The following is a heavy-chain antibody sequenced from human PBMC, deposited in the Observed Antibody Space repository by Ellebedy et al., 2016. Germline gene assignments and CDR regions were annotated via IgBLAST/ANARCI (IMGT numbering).Heavy chain of an antibody. CDR1: GGTFSSYA. Sequence: ASVKVSCKASGGTFSSYAISWVRQAPGQGLEWMGRIIPILGIANYAQKFQGRVTITADKSTSTAYMELSSLRSDDTAVYYCARVSGQDIVVVVAATPEVNWFDPWGQGTLVTVSS. D-gene: IGHD2-15*01. V-gene: IGHV1-69*04. J-gene: IGHJ5*02. CDR3: ARVSGQDIVVVVAATPEVNWFDP. CDR2: IIPILGIA.